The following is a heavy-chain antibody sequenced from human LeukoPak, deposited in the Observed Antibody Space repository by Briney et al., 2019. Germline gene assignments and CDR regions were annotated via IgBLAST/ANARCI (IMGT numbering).Heavy chain of an antibody. D-gene: IGHD2-15*01. J-gene: IGHJ4*02. CDR2: MNPNSGNT. V-gene: IGHV1-8*01. Sequence: ASVKVSCKASGYTFTSYDINWVRQATGQGPEWMGWMNPNSGNTGYAQKFQGRVTMTRNTSISTAYMELSSLRSEDTAVYYCARGECSGGSCYSGYWGQGTLVTVSS. CDR1: GYTFTSYD. CDR3: ARGECSGGSCYSGY.